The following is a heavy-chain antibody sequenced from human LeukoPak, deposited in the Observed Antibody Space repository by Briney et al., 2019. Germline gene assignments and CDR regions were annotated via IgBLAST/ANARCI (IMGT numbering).Heavy chain of an antibody. CDR3: ARGPSERYYESSGYYYFDY. CDR1: GGSFSGYY. D-gene: IGHD3-22*01. Sequence: SETLSLTCAVYGGSFSGYYWTWIRQPPGKGPEWIGEINYSGRTNYNPSLKSRVTISVDTSKNQFSLKVSSVTAADTAVYYCARGPSERYYESSGYYYFDYWGQGSLVTVSS. V-gene: IGHV4-34*01. J-gene: IGHJ4*02. CDR2: INYSGRT.